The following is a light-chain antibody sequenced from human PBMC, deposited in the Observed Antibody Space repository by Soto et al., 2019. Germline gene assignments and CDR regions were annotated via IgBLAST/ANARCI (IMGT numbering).Light chain of an antibody. CDR1: QSISSY. V-gene: IGKV1-39*01. Sequence: DLQMTQSPSSLSASVGDRVTITCRASQSISSYLNWYQQKPGKAPKLLIYAASSLQSGVPSRFSGSGSGTDFTLAISSLQPEDFANYYCQHSYSTLASFGGGTKVEIK. CDR3: QHSYSTLAS. J-gene: IGKJ4*01. CDR2: AAS.